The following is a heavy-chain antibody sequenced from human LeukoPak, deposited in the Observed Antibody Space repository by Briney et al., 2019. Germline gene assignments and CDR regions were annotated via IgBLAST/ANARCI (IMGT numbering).Heavy chain of an antibody. CDR3: TEGTIWVPLYY. CDR1: GFTFSNYA. Sequence: GGSLRLSCAASGFTFSNYAMSWARQAPGKGLEWVSAISGSGGSTYYADSVKGRFTISRDNSKNTLHLQMNSLRAEDTAVYYCTEGTIWVPLYYWGQGTLVTVSS. CDR2: ISGSGGST. J-gene: IGHJ4*02. V-gene: IGHV3-23*01. D-gene: IGHD5-18*01.